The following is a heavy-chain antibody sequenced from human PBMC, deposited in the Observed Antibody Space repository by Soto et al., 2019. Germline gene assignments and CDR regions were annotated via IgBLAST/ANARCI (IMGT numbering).Heavy chain of an antibody. CDR3: TTAITTMIIVKDY. CDR2: IKSKTDGGTR. CDR1: SVSNVW. J-gene: IGHJ4*02. D-gene: IGHD3-22*01. V-gene: IGHV3-15*07. Sequence: SVSNVWMNWVRQVPGKGLEWVGRIKSKTDGGTRDYDAPVKGRFTISRDDSKNTLYLQMNSLKTEDTAVYYCTTAITTMIIVKDYWGQGTLVTVSS.